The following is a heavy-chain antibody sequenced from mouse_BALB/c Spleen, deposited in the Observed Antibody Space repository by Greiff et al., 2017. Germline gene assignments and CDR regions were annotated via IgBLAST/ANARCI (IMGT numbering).Heavy chain of an antibody. CDR2: IDPYNGGT. Sequence: EVQLQQSGPELGKPGASVKISCKASGYSFTGYNMYWVKQSHRKSLEWIGYIDPYNGGTSYNQKSKGKATLTVDKSSSTAYMHLNSLTSEDSAIYYCARSSGDAMDYWGQGTSVTVSS. D-gene: IGHD6-1*01. J-gene: IGHJ4*01. V-gene: IGHV1S135*01. CDR3: ARSSGDAMDY. CDR1: GYSFTGYN.